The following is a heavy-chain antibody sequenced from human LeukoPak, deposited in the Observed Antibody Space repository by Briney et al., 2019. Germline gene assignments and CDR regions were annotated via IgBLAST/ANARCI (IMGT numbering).Heavy chain of an antibody. Sequence: VQPGRSLRLSCAASGFTFSSYGMHWVRQAPGKGLEWGAVIWYDGSNKYYADSVKGRFTISRDNSKNTLYLQMNSLRAEDTAVYYCARDADIVVVPAARGDPGLDYWGQGTLVTVSS. J-gene: IGHJ4*02. CDR1: GFTFSSYG. V-gene: IGHV3-33*01. D-gene: IGHD2-2*01. CDR2: IWYDGSNK. CDR3: ARDADIVVVPAARGDPGLDY.